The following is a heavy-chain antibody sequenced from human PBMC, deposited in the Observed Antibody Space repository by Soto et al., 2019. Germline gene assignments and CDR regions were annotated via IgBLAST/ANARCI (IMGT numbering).Heavy chain of an antibody. CDR2: INPKCGDS. J-gene: IGHJ6*02. V-gene: IGHV1-46*01. D-gene: IGHD2-21*01. Sequence: APAKVSCKAFGYKFVDYYIHWVLQAPGQGLEWMGIINPKCGDSRYAQKFQGRVTLTRDTSTSTVYMDLRSLTSEDTATYYCARVHCGGDCRPGEWFYYYRMDVWGQGITVTISS. CDR1: GYKFVDYY. CDR3: ARVHCGGDCRPGEWFYYYRMDV.